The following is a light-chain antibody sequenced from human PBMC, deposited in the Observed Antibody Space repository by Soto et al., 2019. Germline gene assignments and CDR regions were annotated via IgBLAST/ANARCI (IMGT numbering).Light chain of an antibody. CDR1: SSDVGGYDR. V-gene: IGLV2-8*01. CDR3: ASYGGRDDMI. CDR2: GVT. Sequence: QSALTQPPSASGSPGQSVTLSCTGTSSDVGGYDRVSWFQQHPGKAAKLMIYGVTDRISGVPYRFSGSKSGNTASLTVSGLQAEGEADSYCASYGGRDDMIFGGGTKVTVL. J-gene: IGLJ2*01.